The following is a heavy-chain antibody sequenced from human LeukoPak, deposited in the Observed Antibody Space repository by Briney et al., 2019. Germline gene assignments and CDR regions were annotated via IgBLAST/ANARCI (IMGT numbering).Heavy chain of an antibody. CDR3: ARDCWVPSTVRFLGECDV. Sequence: GGSLRLSCAASGFTFSSYWMSWVRQAPGKGLEWVANIKQDGSEKYYVDSVKGRFTISRDNAKNSLYLQMNSLRAEDTAVYYCARDCWVPSTVRFLGECDVWGKGTTVTVSS. D-gene: IGHD3-16*01. CDR2: IKQDGSEK. J-gene: IGHJ6*04. CDR1: GFTFSSYW. V-gene: IGHV3-7*01.